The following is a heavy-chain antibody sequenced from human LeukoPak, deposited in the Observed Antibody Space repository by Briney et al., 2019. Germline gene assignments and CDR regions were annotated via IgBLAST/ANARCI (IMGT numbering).Heavy chain of an antibody. J-gene: IGHJ5*02. D-gene: IGHD3-22*01. V-gene: IGHV4-4*07. CDR1: GGSISSYY. Sequence: PSEILCLTCTVSGGSISSYYWSWIRQPAGKGLEWIGRIYTSGSTNYNPSLKSRVTMSVDTSKNQFSLKLSSVTAADTAVYYCAGRTITDYYDSSGYYYVNNWFDPWGQGTLVTVSS. CDR3: AGRTITDYYDSSGYYYVNNWFDP. CDR2: IYTSGST.